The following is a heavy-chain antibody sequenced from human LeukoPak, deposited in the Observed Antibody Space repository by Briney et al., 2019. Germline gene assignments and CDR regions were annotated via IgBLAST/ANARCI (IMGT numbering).Heavy chain of an antibody. CDR2: IWYDGSNE. J-gene: IGHJ5*02. CDR1: GFTFSSFG. CDR3: ARGLAAAYNWFDP. V-gene: IGHV3-33*01. Sequence: GGSLRLSCAASGFTFSSFGMHWVRQAPGKGLEWVAVIWYDGSNEYYADSVKGRFTISRDNSHNMLYLQMDSLRAEDTSIYYCARGLAAAYNWFDPWGQGTLVTVSS. D-gene: IGHD6-13*01.